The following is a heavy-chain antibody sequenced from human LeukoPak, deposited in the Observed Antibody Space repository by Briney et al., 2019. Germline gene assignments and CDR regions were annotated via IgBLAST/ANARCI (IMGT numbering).Heavy chain of an antibody. CDR2: ISGRGGST. Sequence: PGGSLRLSCAASGFTFSTYPMSWVRQTPGQGLQWVSSISGRGGSTYYADSVKGRVTISRDNSKNTLYLQMNSLRAEDTAVYYCAREDSSGYYGSTGDYWGQGTLVTVSS. CDR3: AREDSSGYYGSTGDY. J-gene: IGHJ4*02. CDR1: GFTFSTYP. V-gene: IGHV3-23*01. D-gene: IGHD3-22*01.